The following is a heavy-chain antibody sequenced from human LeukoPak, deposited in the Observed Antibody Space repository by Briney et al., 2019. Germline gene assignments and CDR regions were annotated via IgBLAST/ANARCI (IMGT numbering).Heavy chain of an antibody. V-gene: IGHV4-34*01. CDR3: ARVRRYCSSTSCYAHYYYYGMGV. Sequence: SETLSLTCAVYGESFSGYYWSWIRQPPGKGLEWIGDINHSGSTNYNPSLQSRVTISVDTSKNQFSLKLSSVTAADTAVYYCARVRRYCSSTSCYAHYYYYGMGVWGQGTTVTVSS. CDR2: INHSGST. CDR1: GESFSGYY. D-gene: IGHD2-2*01. J-gene: IGHJ6*02.